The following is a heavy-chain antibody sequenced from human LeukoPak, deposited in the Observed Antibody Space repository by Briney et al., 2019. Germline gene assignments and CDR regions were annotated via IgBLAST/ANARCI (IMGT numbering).Heavy chain of an antibody. Sequence: SETLSLTCTVSGGSISSYYWSWIRQPAGKGLEWIGRIYTSGSTNYNPSLKSRVTMSVDTSKNQSSLKLSSVTAADTAVYYCARDIHVQQLVRFRYYYYYMDVWGKGTTVTVSS. CDR2: IYTSGST. CDR1: GGSISSYY. CDR3: ARDIHVQQLVRFRYYYYYMDV. V-gene: IGHV4-4*07. D-gene: IGHD6-13*01. J-gene: IGHJ6*03.